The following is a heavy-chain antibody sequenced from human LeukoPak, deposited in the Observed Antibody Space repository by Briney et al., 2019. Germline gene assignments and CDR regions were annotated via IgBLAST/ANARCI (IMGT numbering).Heavy chain of an antibody. J-gene: IGHJ4*02. Sequence: GGSLRLSCVGSGFTFSSSWMHWARQSPGKGLVWVSRINLDGFTAYADAVNGRFTISRDNAKNTLYLQMNSLRAEDTALYYCSRGCTTTACPSHDWGQGTLVTVSS. CDR1: GFTFSSSW. CDR3: SRGCTTTACPSHD. CDR2: INLDGFT. D-gene: IGHD2/OR15-2a*01. V-gene: IGHV3-74*01.